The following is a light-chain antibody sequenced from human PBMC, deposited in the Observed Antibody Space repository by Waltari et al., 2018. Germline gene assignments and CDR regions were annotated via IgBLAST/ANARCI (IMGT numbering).Light chain of an antibody. V-gene: IGKV1-5*03. CDR3: QQYNSYST. CDR2: KTS. Sequence: DIQMTQSPSTPSASVGDRVTITCRASQSIDNWLAWYQQKPGKAPNLLIYKTSTLESGVPSRFSGNGSGTEFTLTIDSLQPDDFATYYCQQYNSYSTFGQGTKLEIK. CDR1: QSIDNW. J-gene: IGKJ2*01.